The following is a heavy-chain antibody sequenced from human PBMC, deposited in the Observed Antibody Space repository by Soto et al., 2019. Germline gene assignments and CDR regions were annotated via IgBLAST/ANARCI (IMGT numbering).Heavy chain of an antibody. D-gene: IGHD1-1*01. CDR2: IYYSGST. V-gene: IGHV4-59*01. J-gene: IGHJ1*01. Sequence: QVQLQESGPGLVKPSETLSLTCTVSGGSISSYYWSWIRQPPGKGLEWIGYIYYSGSTNYNPALQSRGTISVVTSKNPSSLKLSSVTAADTAVDYCASGTLSDFQHWGQGTLVTVSS. CDR1: GGSISSYY. CDR3: ASGTLSDFQH.